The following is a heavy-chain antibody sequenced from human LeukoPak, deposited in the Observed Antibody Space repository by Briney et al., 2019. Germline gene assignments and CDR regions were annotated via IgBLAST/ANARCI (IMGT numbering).Heavy chain of an antibody. V-gene: IGHV3-15*01. D-gene: IGHD6-6*01. CDR1: GFTFSNAW. CDR3: TTYSSSSPNPTGWYYYYYMDV. J-gene: IGHJ6*03. Sequence: PGGSLRLSCAASGFTFSNAWMSWVRQAPGKGLEWVGRIKSKTDGGITDYAAPVKGRFTISRDDSKNTLYLQMNSLKTEDTAVYYCTTYSSSSPNPTGWYYYYYMDVWGKGTTVTVSS. CDR2: IKSKTDGGIT.